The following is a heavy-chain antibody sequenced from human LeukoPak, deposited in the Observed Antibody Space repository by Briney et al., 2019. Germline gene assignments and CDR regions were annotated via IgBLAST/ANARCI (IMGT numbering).Heavy chain of an antibody. CDR2: IASDGKDK. CDR1: GFTFSGYA. V-gene: IGHV3-30*03. CDR3: ARAPPPIYSSSWYVDY. D-gene: IGHD6-13*01. J-gene: IGHJ4*02. Sequence: GGSLRLSCVVSGFTFSGYAMHWVRQAPGKGLEWVAVIASDGKDKHYADSVKGRFTVSRDNSKNTLYLQMNSLRAEDTAVYYCARAPPPIYSSSWYVDYWGQGTLVTVS.